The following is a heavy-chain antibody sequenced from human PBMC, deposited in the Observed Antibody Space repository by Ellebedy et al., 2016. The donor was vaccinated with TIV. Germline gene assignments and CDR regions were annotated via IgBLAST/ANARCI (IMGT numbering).Heavy chain of an antibody. CDR1: GFIFSSYG. CDR2: IRYDGTNK. V-gene: IGHV3-30*02. D-gene: IGHD3-10*01. CDR3: ARGRSFN. Sequence: PGGSLRLSCAASGFIFSSYGMHWVRQAPRKGLEWVAFIRYDGTNKFYADSVKGRFTISRDNAKNSLYLQMNSLRAEDTAVYYCARGRSFNWGQGTLVTVSS. J-gene: IGHJ4*02.